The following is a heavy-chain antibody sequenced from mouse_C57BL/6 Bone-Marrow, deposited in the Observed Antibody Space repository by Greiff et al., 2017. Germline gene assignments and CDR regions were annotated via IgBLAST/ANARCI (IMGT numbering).Heavy chain of an antibody. Sequence: EVMLVAPGGGLVKPGGSLKLSCAASGFTFSSYAMSWVRQTPEKRLEWVATISDGGSYTYYPDNVKGRFTISRDNAKNNLYLQRSHLKSEDTAMYYCASYYYGSMFAYWGQGTLVTVSA. CDR3: ASYYYGSMFAY. CDR2: ISDGGSYT. D-gene: IGHD1-1*01. CDR1: GFTFSSYA. V-gene: IGHV5-4*03. J-gene: IGHJ3*01.